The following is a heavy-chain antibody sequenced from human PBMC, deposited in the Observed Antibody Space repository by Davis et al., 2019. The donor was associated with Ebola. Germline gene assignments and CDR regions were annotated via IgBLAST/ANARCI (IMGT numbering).Heavy chain of an antibody. D-gene: IGHD6-13*01. CDR3: ASIPGIAPYTAGYMDV. Sequence: ASVKVSCKASGYTFTGYYMHWVRQAPGQGLEWMGWINPNSGGTNYAQKFQGRVTMTRDTSISTAYMELSRLRSDDTAVYYCASIPGIAPYTAGYMDVWGKGTTVTVSS. CDR2: INPNSGGT. CDR1: GYTFTGYY. V-gene: IGHV1-2*02. J-gene: IGHJ6*03.